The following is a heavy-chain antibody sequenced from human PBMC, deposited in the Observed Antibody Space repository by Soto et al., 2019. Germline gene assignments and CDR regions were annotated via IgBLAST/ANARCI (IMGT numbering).Heavy chain of an antibody. CDR2: IYYRGST. J-gene: IGHJ4*02. CDR3: ARGLSVTLFDN. D-gene: IGHD4-17*01. V-gene: IGHV4-31*03. CDR1: GGSISTGGYY. Sequence: QVQLQESGPGLVKPSQTLSLTCTVSGGSISTGGYYWTWIRQHPGKGLEWIGYIYYRGSTYYNQSLKNRVTVSVDTSKNQFSLKLSSVTAAYTAVYYCARGLSVTLFDNWGQGTLVTVSS.